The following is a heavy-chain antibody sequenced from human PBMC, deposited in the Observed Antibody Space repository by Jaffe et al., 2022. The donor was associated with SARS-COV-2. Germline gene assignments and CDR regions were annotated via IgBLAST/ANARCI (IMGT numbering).Heavy chain of an antibody. J-gene: IGHJ6*02. CDR3: AKEIWELNAHYYYGMDV. D-gene: IGHD1-26*01. CDR2: ISWNSGSI. Sequence: EVQLVESGGGLVQPGRSLRLSCAASGFTFDDYAMHWVRQAPGKGLEWVSGISWNSGSIGYADSVKGRFTISRDNAKNSLYLQMNSLRAEDTALYYCAKEIWELNAHYYYGMDVWGQGTTVTVSS. V-gene: IGHV3-9*01. CDR1: GFTFDDYA.